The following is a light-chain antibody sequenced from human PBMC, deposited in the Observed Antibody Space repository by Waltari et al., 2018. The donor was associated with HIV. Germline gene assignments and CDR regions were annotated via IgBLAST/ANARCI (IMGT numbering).Light chain of an antibody. J-gene: IGLJ3*02. CDR1: SSNTGSNA. V-gene: IGLV1-44*01. CDR3: AAWDDSLNGPL. CDR2: NDN. Sequence: QSVLTQPPSPSGTPGHRVTISRSGSSSNTGSNAVNWYQQVPGTAPKPLIYNDNQRPSGVPDRCSGSKSGTSASLAISGLQSEDEANYYCAAWDDSLNGPLFGGGTKLTVL.